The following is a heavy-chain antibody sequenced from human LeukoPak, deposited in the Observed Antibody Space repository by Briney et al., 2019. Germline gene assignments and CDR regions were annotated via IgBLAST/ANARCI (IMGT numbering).Heavy chain of an antibody. Sequence: GGSLRLSCAASGFIFSSYSMNWVRQAPGKGLEWVSSISSSSTYIYYADSAKGRFTISRDNAKNSLYLQMNSLRAEDTAVYYCARVSAAAGAYWGKGTTVTVSS. CDR2: ISSSSTYI. CDR1: GFIFSSYS. D-gene: IGHD6-13*01. V-gene: IGHV3-21*01. CDR3: ARVSAAAGAY. J-gene: IGHJ6*04.